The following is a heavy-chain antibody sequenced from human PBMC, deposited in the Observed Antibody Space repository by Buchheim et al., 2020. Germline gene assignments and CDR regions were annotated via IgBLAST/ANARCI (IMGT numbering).Heavy chain of an antibody. CDR1: GFTFSSCG. CDR2: ISYDGSNK. CDR3: AKDLNRYDILTGYSY. J-gene: IGHJ4*02. Sequence: QVQLVESGGGVVQPGRSLRLSCAASGFTFSSCGMHWVRQAPGKGLEWVAVISYDGSNKYYADSVKGRFTISRDNSKNTLYLQMNSLRAEDTAVYYCAKDLNRYDILTGYSYWGQGTL. D-gene: IGHD3-9*01. V-gene: IGHV3-30*18.